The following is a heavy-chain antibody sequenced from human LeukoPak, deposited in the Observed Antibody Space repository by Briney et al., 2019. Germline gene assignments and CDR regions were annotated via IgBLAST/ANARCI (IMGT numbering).Heavy chain of an antibody. J-gene: IGHJ5*02. CDR1: GGSMSSYY. V-gene: IGHV4-59*01. D-gene: IGHD3-10*01. CDR2: IYYSGST. CDR3: ARVAPPTMIRGRALNWFDP. Sequence: SETLSLTCTVFGGSMSSYYWSWIRQPPGKGLEWIGYIYYSGSTNYNPSLKSRVTISVDTSKNEFSLKLSSVTAADTAVYYCARVAPPTMIRGRALNWFDPWGQGTLVTVSS.